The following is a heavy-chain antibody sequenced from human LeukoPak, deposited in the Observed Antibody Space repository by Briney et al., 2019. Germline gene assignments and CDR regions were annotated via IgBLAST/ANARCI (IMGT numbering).Heavy chain of an antibody. Sequence: ASVKVSRKASGYTFTDYYIQWVRQAPGQGPEWMGWINPQSGGTIYAQKFQGRVTMTRETSISTAYMELSRLKSDDTAVFYCARGSYWYDAWGQGTLVTVSS. J-gene: IGHJ5*02. CDR3: ARGSYWYDA. CDR2: INPQSGGT. D-gene: IGHD6-13*01. CDR1: GYTFTDYY. V-gene: IGHV1-2*02.